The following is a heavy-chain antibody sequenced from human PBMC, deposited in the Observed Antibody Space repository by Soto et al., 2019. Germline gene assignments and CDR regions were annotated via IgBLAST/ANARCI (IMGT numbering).Heavy chain of an antibody. D-gene: IGHD3-10*01. CDR2: IYYSGST. CDR1: GGSITSDNY. Sequence: QVQLQESSPGLVKPSQTLSLTCTVSGGSITSDNYWSWIRQPPGKGLEWLGHIYYSGSTDYNPSLKSRLAISIDTSKNQFSLKLSSVTAADTAVYFCAREGGKSSDGLYYFDSWGQGTLVTVSS. CDR3: AREGGKSSDGLYYFDS. V-gene: IGHV4-30-4*01. J-gene: IGHJ4*02.